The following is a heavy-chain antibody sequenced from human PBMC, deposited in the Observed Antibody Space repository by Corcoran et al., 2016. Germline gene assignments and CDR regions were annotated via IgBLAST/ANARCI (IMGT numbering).Heavy chain of an antibody. CDR1: GGSISSTTYY. CDR2: FYYGGST. V-gene: IGHV4-39*07. D-gene: IGHD3-16*01. CDR3: ARGWGECDL. J-gene: IGHJ2*01. Sequence: QLQLQESGPGLVKPSETLSLTCTVSGGSISSTTYYWGWIRQPPGKGLEWIGSFYYGGSTDYNPSLKNRVTISVETSNNQFSLKLSSVTAADKALDYCARGWGECDLWGRGTLVTVSS.